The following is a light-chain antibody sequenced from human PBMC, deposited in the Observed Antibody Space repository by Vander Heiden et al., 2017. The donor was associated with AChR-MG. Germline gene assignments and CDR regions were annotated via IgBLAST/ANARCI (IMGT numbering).Light chain of an antibody. V-gene: IGLV1-40*01. CDR3: QSYDVSLSAAV. Sequence: QSASTQPPPVSGAPGQRVSISCPGTSSSIGAAYDVHCYQHLPGTAPKLLIYGNSNRPSGVPDRFSASKSDTSASLAVTGLHPDDEAVYYCQSYDVSLSAAVFGGGTKLTVL. CDR2: GNS. CDR1: SSSIGAAYD. J-gene: IGLJ2*01.